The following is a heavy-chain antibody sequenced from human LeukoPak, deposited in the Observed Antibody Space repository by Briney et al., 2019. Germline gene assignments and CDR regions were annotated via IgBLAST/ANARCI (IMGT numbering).Heavy chain of an antibody. J-gene: IGHJ4*02. CDR3: AKDDAWLRFGE. CDR1: GFTFSSYA. V-gene: IGHV3-23*01. CDR2: ISGSGGST. Sequence: GGSLRLSCAASGFTFSSYAMSWVRQAPGKGLEWVSAISGSGGSTYYADSVKGRFTISRDNSKNMLYLEVISLTADDTAVYYCAKDDAWLRFGEWSQGTLVTVSS. D-gene: IGHD3-10*01.